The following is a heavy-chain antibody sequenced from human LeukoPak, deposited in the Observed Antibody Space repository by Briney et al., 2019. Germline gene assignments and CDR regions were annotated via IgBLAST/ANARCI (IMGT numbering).Heavy chain of an antibody. Sequence: SETLSLTCAVYGGSFRGYYWSWIRQPPGKGLEWIGEINHSGSTNYNPSFKSRVTISVDTSKNQFSLKLSSVTAADTAVYYCARDPRGAVAGFGFDYWGQGTLVTVSS. D-gene: IGHD6-19*01. J-gene: IGHJ4*02. CDR3: ARDPRGAVAGFGFDY. V-gene: IGHV4-34*01. CDR2: INHSGST. CDR1: GGSFRGYY.